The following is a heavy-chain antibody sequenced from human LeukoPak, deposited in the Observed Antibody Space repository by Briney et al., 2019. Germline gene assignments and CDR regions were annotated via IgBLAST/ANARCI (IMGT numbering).Heavy chain of an antibody. J-gene: IGHJ2*01. D-gene: IGHD3-10*01. Sequence: PGGSLRLSCAASGFIFSSFARSWVRQAPGKGLEWVSTISGSGHNTHYADSVKGRFTISRDNSENTVYLQMNSLRAEDTAVYYCADPGGSGAQFDLWGRGTLLTVS. CDR2: ISGSGHNT. V-gene: IGHV3-23*01. CDR1: GFIFSSFA. CDR3: ADPGGSGAQFDL.